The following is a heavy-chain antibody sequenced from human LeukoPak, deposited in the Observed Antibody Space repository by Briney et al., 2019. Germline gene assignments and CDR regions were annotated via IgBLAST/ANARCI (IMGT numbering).Heavy chain of an antibody. CDR1: GFTFSNYW. J-gene: IGHJ4*02. D-gene: IGHD6-13*01. Sequence: GGSLRLSCAASGFTFSNYWMHWVRQAPGKGLVWVSRINSDGINTSYADSVKGRFTISRDNAKNTLNLQMNSLRAEDTAVYYCARDFGGSSWYRFNYWGQGTLVTVSS. CDR2: INSDGINT. CDR3: ARDFGGSSWYRFNY. V-gene: IGHV3-74*01.